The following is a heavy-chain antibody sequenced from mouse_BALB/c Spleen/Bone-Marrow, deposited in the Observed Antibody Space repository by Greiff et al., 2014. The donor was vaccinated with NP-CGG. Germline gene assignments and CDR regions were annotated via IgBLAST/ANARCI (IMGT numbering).Heavy chain of an antibody. V-gene: IGHV2-9*02. D-gene: IGHD2-3*01. CDR3: TREREGDGYYDFDY. Sequence: VQLQQSGPGLVPPSQSLTITCTVSGFSLASYGIHWVRQPQGKGLKWLGVIWAGGATNYNSALMSRLSISKDNSKSQVFLKMNSLQIDDTAMFYCTREREGDGYYDFDYWGQGTIFTVSS. CDR1: GFSLASYG. CDR2: IWAGGAT. J-gene: IGHJ2*01.